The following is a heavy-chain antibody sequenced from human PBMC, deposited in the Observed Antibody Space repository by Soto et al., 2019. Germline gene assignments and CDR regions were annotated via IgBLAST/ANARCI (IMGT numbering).Heavy chain of an antibody. CDR2: IYYSGAT. V-gene: IGHV4-39*02. D-gene: IGHD3-10*01. CDR3: GSLSAVRGFFSS. CDR1: GGSISSGDYS. J-gene: IGHJ4*02. Sequence: PSETLSLTCTVSGGSISSGDYSWGWIRQPPGKGLEWIGTIYYSGATYYSPSLQSRVTISVDPSKNHCSLVVSSLTAADTSVYFCGSLSAVRGFFSSGGGGPLVTVPS.